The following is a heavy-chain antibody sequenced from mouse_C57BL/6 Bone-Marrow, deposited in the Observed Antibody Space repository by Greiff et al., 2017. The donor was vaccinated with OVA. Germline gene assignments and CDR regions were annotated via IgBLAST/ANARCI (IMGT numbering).Heavy chain of an antibody. CDR1: GYAFTNYL. Sequence: QVQLQQSGAELVRPGTSVKVSCKASGYAFTNYLIEWVKQRPGQGLEWIGVINPGSGGTNYNEKFKGKATLTADKSSSTAYMQLSSLTSEDSAVYFCASGGWPHYFDYWGQGTTLTVSS. CDR2: INPGSGGT. D-gene: IGHD2-3*01. CDR3: ASGGWPHYFDY. J-gene: IGHJ2*01. V-gene: IGHV1-54*01.